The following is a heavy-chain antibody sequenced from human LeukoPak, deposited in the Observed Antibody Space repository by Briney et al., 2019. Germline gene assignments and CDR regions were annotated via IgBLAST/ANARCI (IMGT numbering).Heavy chain of an antibody. D-gene: IGHD3-10*01. CDR2: ISSSSSSI. J-gene: IGHJ4*02. CDR1: GFIFSTYS. Sequence: GGSLRLSCVASGFIFSTYSMNWVRQAPGEGLEWVSYISSSSSSIYYADSVKGRFTISRDNTKNSLYLQMNSLRVEDTAVYYCATSLPGGGTYYRWWGQGTLVTVSS. V-gene: IGHV3-48*04. CDR3: ATSLPGGGTYYRW.